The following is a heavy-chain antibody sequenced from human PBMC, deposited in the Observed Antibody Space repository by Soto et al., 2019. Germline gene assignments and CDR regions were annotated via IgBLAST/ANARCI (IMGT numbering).Heavy chain of an antibody. CDR3: ARDLGRLMGATPGY. CDR2: ISYSSSYI. V-gene: IGHV3-21*01. J-gene: IGHJ4*02. CDR1: GFTFSSYS. Sequence: EVQLVESGGGLVKPGGSLRLSCAASGFTFSSYSMNWVRQAPGKGMEWVSSISYSSSYIYYADSVKGRFTISRDNAKNSLYLQMNSLRAEDTAVYYCARDLGRLMGATPGYWGQGTLVTVSS. D-gene: IGHD1-26*01.